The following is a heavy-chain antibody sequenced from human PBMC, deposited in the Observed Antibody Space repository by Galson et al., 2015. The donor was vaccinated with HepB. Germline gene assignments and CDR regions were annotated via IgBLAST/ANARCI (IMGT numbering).Heavy chain of an antibody. J-gene: IGHJ1*01. CDR2: ISYDGSNK. CDR3: AASLTIFGVANQVGYFQH. V-gene: IGHV3-30*03. CDR1: GFTFSSYG. D-gene: IGHD3-3*01. Sequence: SLRLSCAASGFTFSSYGMHWVRQAPGKGLEWVAVISYDGSNKYYADSVKGRFTISRDNSKNTLYLQMNSLRAEDTAVYYCAASLTIFGVANQVGYFQHWGQGTLVTVSS.